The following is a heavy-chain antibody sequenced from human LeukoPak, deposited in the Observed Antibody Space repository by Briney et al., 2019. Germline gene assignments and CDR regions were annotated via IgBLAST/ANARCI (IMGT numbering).Heavy chain of an antibody. Sequence: GGSLRLPCAASGFTFSSYAMHWVRQAPGKGLEWVAVISYDGSNKYYADSVKGRFTISRDNSKNTLYLQMNSLRAEDTAVYYCARDPDGYNSYFDYWGQGTLVTVSS. J-gene: IGHJ4*02. D-gene: IGHD5-24*01. V-gene: IGHV3-30*01. CDR3: ARDPDGYNSYFDY. CDR2: ISYDGSNK. CDR1: GFTFSSYA.